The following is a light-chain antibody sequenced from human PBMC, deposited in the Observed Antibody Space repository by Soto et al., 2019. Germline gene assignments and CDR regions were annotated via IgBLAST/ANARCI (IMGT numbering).Light chain of an antibody. CDR1: QDIGSF. CDR2: AAS. CDR3: LQDYNYPIT. Sequence: AIRMTQSPSSLSASTGDRVAITCRASQDIGSFLAWYQQKPGKAPKLLIYAASSLQSGVPSRFSGSGSGTDFTLTISSLQPEDFATYYCLQDYNYPITFGQGTRLEI. J-gene: IGKJ5*01. V-gene: IGKV1-8*01.